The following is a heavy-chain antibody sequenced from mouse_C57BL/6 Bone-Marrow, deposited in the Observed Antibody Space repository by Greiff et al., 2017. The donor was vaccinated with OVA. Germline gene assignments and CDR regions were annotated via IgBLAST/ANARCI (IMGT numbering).Heavy chain of an antibody. Sequence: QVQLQQSGAELARPGASVKLSCKASGYTFTSYGISWVKQRTGQGLEWIGEIYPRSGNTYYNEKLKGKATLTADKSSSTAYMELRSLTSEDSAVYFCARRGLRRAWFAYWGQGTLVTVSA. V-gene: IGHV1-81*01. J-gene: IGHJ3*01. CDR2: IYPRSGNT. CDR3: ARRGLRRAWFAY. CDR1: GYTFTSYG. D-gene: IGHD2-4*01.